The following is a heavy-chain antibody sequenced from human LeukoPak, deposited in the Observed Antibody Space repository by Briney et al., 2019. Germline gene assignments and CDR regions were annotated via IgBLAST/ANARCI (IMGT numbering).Heavy chain of an antibody. CDR1: GDSISNYC. J-gene: IGHJ3*02. CDR3: ARSSPREYAFDI. CDR2: MYYTGIT. Sequence: SENLSLTCSVSGDSISNYCWSWIRQPPGKGLEWIGHMYYTGITNYNPSLKSRVTMSGDTSKNQLSLNLNSVTAADTAIYYCARSSPREYAFDIWGQGTMVTVSS. V-gene: IGHV4-59*12.